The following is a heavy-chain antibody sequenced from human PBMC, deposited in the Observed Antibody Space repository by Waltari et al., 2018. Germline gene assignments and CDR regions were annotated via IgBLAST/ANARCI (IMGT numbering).Heavy chain of an antibody. V-gene: IGHV4-30-2*01. CDR2: IYPSGST. D-gene: IGHD2-2*01. Sequence: QLQLQESGSGLVKPSQTPSLTCAVSGGSISSGGYSWSWIRQPPGKGLEWIGYIYPSGSTYYNPSLKSRVTISVDRSKNQFSLKLSSVTAADTAVYYCARDQRGYQLLWAYWGQGTLVTVSS. CDR3: ARDQRGYQLLWAY. J-gene: IGHJ4*02. CDR1: GGSISSGGYS.